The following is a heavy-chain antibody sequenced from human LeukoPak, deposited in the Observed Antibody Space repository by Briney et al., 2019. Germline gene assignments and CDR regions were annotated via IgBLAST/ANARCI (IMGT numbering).Heavy chain of an antibody. D-gene: IGHD6-19*01. V-gene: IGHV3-23*01. CDR3: AKDRLSGWPNDAFDI. CDR2: ITGSGGRT. J-gene: IGHJ3*02. Sequence: GGSLRLSCAASGFTFSSYAMSWVRQAPGKGLEWVSAITGSGGRTYYADSVKGRFTVSRDNSKNTLYLQMNSLRAEDTAVYYCAKDRLSGWPNDAFDIWGQGTMVTVSS. CDR1: GFTFSSYA.